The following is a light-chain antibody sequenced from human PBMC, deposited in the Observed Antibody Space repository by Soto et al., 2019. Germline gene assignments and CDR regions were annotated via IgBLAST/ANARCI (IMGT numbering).Light chain of an antibody. V-gene: IGKV3-15*01. J-gene: IGKJ5*01. CDR3: QQHNNWPPIT. Sequence: EIVMTQSPATLSVSPGERATLSCRASQNINSNLAWYQQKPGQAPRLLIFGASTRATGIPGRFSGSGSGTEFTLTISSLQSEDFAVYYCQQHNNWPPITFGQGTRLEIK. CDR2: GAS. CDR1: QNINSN.